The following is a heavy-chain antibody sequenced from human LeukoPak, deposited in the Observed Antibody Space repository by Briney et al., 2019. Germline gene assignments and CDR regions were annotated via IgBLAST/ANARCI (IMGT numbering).Heavy chain of an antibody. CDR3: ARDSYSSSWYSEFDY. CDR1: GYTFISYS. D-gene: IGHD6-13*01. V-gene: IGHV7-4-1*02. CDR2: INTNTGNP. J-gene: IGHJ4*02. Sequence: ASVKVSCKASGYTFISYSMNWVRQAPGQGLEWMGWINTNTGNPTYAQGFTGRFVFSLDTSVSTAYLQISSLKAEDTAVYYCARDSYSSSWYSEFDYWGQGTLVTVSS.